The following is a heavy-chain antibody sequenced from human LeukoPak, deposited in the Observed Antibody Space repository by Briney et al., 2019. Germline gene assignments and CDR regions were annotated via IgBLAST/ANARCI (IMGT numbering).Heavy chain of an antibody. V-gene: IGHV3-21*01. CDR1: GFTFGSST. CDR2: ISSSSDYI. D-gene: IGHD4/OR15-4a*01. J-gene: IGHJ5*02. CDR3: VRIPNSANFPNWFDP. Sequence: PGGSLRLSCAASGFTFGSSTMNWVRRAPGKGLEWVSSISSSSDYIYYADSVKGRFTISRDSAKNSLYLQMNSLRAEDTAVYYCVRIPNSANFPNWFDPWGQGTLVTVSS.